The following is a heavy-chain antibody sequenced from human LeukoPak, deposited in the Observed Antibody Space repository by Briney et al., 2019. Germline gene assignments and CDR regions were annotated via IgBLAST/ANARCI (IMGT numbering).Heavy chain of an antibody. Sequence: PGGSLRLSCAASGFTFSSYAMHWVRQAPGKGLEWVAVISYDGSNKYYADSVKGRFTISRDNSKNTLYLQMNSLRAEDTAVYYCASDPPSMVRGDEYYFDYWGQGTLVTVSS. CDR1: GFTFSSYA. CDR2: ISYDGSNK. CDR3: ASDPPSMVRGDEYYFDY. D-gene: IGHD3-10*01. J-gene: IGHJ4*02. V-gene: IGHV3-30-3*01.